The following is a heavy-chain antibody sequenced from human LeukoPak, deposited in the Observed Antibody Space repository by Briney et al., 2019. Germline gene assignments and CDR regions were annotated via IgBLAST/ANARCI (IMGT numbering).Heavy chain of an antibody. D-gene: IGHD1-26*01. Sequence: GGSLRLSCAASGFTFSNYWMYWVRQGPGKGLVWVSRISSDGRSTNYADSVKGRFTISRDNAENTLFLQVNSLRADDTAVYYCARGRSGNYYDYWGQGTLVTVSS. J-gene: IGHJ4*02. CDR1: GFTFSNYW. CDR3: ARGRSGNYYDY. CDR2: ISSDGRST. V-gene: IGHV3-74*01.